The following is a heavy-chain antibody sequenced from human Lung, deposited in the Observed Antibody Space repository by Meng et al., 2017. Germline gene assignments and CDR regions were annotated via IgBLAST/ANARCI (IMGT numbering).Heavy chain of an antibody. CDR1: NCALGGYY. V-gene: IGHV4-34*01. Sequence: VHLQHGGPGLLKPSETLSLTFAVYNCALGGYYCIGIGQSPGKGLEWIGEINRGGSTSYNPSLKSRVTMSVDPSKNHFFLKLNAVTAADTAMYHCARVGSVALTTVSPFDYWGPGMLVTFSS. CDR3: ARVGSVALTTVSPFDY. CDR2: INRGGST. D-gene: IGHD4-17*01. J-gene: IGHJ4*02.